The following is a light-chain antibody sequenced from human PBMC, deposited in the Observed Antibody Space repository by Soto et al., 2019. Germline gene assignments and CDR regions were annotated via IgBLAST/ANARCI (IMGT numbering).Light chain of an antibody. CDR3: CSYAGSRTFV. CDR1: SSDVGGYNY. CDR2: DVN. Sequence: QSVLTQPPSASGSPGQSVTISCTGTSSDVGGYNYVSWYQQHPGKAPKLMIYDVNKRPSGVPDRFSGSKSGNTASLTVSGLQAEDEAHYHCCSYAGSRTFVFGGGTKVTVL. V-gene: IGLV2-8*01. J-gene: IGLJ3*02.